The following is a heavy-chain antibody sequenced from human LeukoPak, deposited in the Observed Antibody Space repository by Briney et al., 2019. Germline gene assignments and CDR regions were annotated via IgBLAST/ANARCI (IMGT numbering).Heavy chain of an antibody. V-gene: IGHV3-7*05. CDR1: GFTFSSYW. J-gene: IGHJ4*02. Sequence: PGGSLRLSCAASGFTFSSYWMSWVRQAPGEGLQWVANINEDGSGKYYADSVKGRLTISRDNAKESLFLQMNSLRAEDTAVYYCARYSGSYYSFDYWGQGTLVTVSS. D-gene: IGHD1-26*01. CDR3: ARYSGSYYSFDY. CDR2: INEDGSGK.